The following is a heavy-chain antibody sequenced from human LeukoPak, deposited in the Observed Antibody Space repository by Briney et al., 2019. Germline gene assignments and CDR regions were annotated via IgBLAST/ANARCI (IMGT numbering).Heavy chain of an antibody. D-gene: IGHD5-18*01. CDR2: INHSGST. V-gene: IGHV4-34*01. CDR1: GGSFSGYY. CDR3: ARDPWGGYSYGSFDY. Sequence: PSETLSLTCAVYGGSFSGYYWSWIRQPPGKGLEWIGEINHSGSTNYNPSLKSRVTISVDTSKNQFSLKLSSVTAADTAVYYCARDPWGGYSYGSFDYWGQGTLVTVSS. J-gene: IGHJ4*02.